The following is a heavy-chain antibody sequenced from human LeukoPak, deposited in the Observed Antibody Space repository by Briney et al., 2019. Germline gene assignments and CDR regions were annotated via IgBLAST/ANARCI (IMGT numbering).Heavy chain of an antibody. V-gene: IGHV1-2*02. Sequence: ASVKVSCKASGYTFTGYYMHWVRQAPGQGLEWMGWINPNSGGTNYAQKFQGRVTMTRDTSISTAYMELSRLRSDDTAVYYCAREIGYYDTLTGIFDYWGQGTLVTVSS. CDR1: GYTFTGYY. CDR3: AREIGYYDTLTGIFDY. J-gene: IGHJ4*02. D-gene: IGHD3-9*01. CDR2: INPNSGGT.